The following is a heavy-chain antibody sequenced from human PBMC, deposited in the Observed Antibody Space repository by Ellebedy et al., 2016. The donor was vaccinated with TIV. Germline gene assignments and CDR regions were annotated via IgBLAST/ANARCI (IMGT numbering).Heavy chain of an antibody. CDR2: IYYSGST. Sequence: MPGGSLRLSCTVSYDSISSYYWSWIRQPQGKGLEWIGYIYYSGSTNYNPSLKSRVTISVDTSKNQFSLKLSSVTAADTAVYYCASKSRLNSYWYFDLWGRGTLVTVSS. V-gene: IGHV4-59*08. D-gene: IGHD1-7*01. CDR3: ASKSRLNSYWYFDL. J-gene: IGHJ2*01. CDR1: YDSISSYY.